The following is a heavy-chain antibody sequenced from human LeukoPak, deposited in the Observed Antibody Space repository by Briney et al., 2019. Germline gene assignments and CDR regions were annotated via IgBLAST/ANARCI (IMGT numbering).Heavy chain of an antibody. CDR3: AGRPDTAIVPIFDY. V-gene: IGHV1-2*02. J-gene: IGHJ4*02. D-gene: IGHD5-18*01. Sequence: ASVKVSCKASGYTFTGYYLHWVRQAPGQGLEWMGYINPNSGGTNYAQKFQGRVTMTGDTSISTAYMELSGLSSDDTAIYYCAGRPDTAIVPIFDYWGQGTLVTVSS. CDR1: GYTFTGYY. CDR2: INPNSGGT.